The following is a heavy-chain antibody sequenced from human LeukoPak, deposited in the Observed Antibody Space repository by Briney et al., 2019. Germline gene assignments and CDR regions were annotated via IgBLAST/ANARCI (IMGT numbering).Heavy chain of an antibody. CDR2: INHSGST. Sequence: SETLSLTCAVYGGSFSGYYWSWIRQPPGKGLEWIGEINHSGSTNYNPSLKSRVTISVGTSKNQFSLKLSSVTAADTAVYYCASVPATAIRWGQGTLVTVSS. J-gene: IGHJ4*02. CDR3: ASVPATAIR. CDR1: GGSFSGYY. D-gene: IGHD2-2*02. V-gene: IGHV4-34*01.